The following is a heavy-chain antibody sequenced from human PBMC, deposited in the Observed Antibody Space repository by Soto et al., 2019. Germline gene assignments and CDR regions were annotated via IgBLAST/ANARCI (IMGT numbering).Heavy chain of an antibody. D-gene: IGHD3-16*02. CDR2: IYHTGNT. CDR1: GVILGSDAYY. J-gene: IGHJ4*02. Sequence: PTETLSLTCTVSGVILGSDAYYWSWIRQHPGKGLEWVGNIYHTGNTYYNPSLKSRVVISLXASQNQFFLRLRSVTATDTAVYYCARYRFSGKRXSKXXYWGKGAGVTVSS. V-gene: IGHV4-31*03. CDR3: ARYRFSGKRXSKXXY.